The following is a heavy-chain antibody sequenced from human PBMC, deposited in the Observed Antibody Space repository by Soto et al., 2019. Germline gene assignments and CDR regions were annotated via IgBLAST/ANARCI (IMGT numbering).Heavy chain of an antibody. V-gene: IGHV4-30-2*01. Sequence: QLQLRESGSGLVKPSQTLSLTCAVSGGSISSGGYSWSWIRQPPGKGLEWIGYIYHSGSTYYNPSLKSRVTISVDRSKHQFSLKLSSVTAADTAVYYCARVPSPWGQGTLVTVSS. CDR2: IYHSGST. CDR3: ARVPSP. CDR1: GGSISSGGYS. J-gene: IGHJ5*02.